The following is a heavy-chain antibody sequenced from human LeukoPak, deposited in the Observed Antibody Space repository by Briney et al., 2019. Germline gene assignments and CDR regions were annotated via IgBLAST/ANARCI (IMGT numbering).Heavy chain of an antibody. CDR1: GFTFSSYV. J-gene: IGHJ3*02. CDR2: ISYDGSNE. Sequence: GGSLRLSCAASGFTFSSYVMHWVRQAPGKGLEWVAIISYDGSNEYYADSVKGRFTISRDNSKNTLYLQMNSLRAADTAVYYCAKDLGLIVVGDAFDIWGQGTMVTVSS. D-gene: IGHD3-22*01. CDR3: AKDLGLIVVGDAFDI. V-gene: IGHV3-30*04.